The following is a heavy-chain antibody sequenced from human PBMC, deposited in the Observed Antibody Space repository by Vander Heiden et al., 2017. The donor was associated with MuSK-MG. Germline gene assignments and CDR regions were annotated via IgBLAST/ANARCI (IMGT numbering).Heavy chain of an antibody. V-gene: IGHV1-46*03. J-gene: IGHJ5*02. CDR1: GYTFTSYY. Sequence: QVQLVQYGAAVKKPGASVTVSCKASGYTFTSYYMHWVRQAPGQGLEWMGIIHPSGGSTSYAQKFQGRVTMTRDTSTSTVYMERSSLRSEDTAVYYCARGPGSRARGNWFDPWGQGTLGTVAS. CDR3: ARGPGSRARGNWFDP. CDR2: IHPSGGST. D-gene: IGHD6-6*01.